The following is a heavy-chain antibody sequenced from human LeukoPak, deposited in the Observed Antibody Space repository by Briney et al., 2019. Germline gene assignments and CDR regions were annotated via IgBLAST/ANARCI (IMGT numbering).Heavy chain of an antibody. CDR2: ISSSTSTI. V-gene: IGHV3-48*01. J-gene: IGHJ3*02. CDR1: GFTLSSYS. CDR3: ARAKRNGFDI. Sequence: GGSLRLSCAASGFTLSSYSMNWVRQAPGKGLEWVSYISSSTSTIYYADSVKGRFTISRDNAKNSLYLQMNSLRAEDTAVYYCARAKRNGFDIWGQGTMISVSS.